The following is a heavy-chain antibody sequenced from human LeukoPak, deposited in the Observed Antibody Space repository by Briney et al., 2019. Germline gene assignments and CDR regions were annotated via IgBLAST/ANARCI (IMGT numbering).Heavy chain of an antibody. CDR2: TYSGGST. V-gene: IGHV3-66*01. CDR3: ARGMYYYDSSDIGGGYYFDY. J-gene: IGHJ4*02. D-gene: IGHD3-22*01. Sequence: GGSLRLSCAASGFTVSSNYMSWVRQAPGKGLEWVSITYSGGSTYYADSLKGRFTISRDNSKNTLYLQMNSLRAEDTAVYYCARGMYYYDSSDIGGGYYFDYWGQGTLVTVSS. CDR1: GFTVSSNY.